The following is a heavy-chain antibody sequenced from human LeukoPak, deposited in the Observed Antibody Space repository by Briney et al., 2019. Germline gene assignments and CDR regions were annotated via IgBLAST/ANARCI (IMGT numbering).Heavy chain of an antibody. Sequence: GGSLRLSCVASGFIFGTYTMHWFRQAPGKRLEYVSAISGNGGDTYYANSVMGRFTVSRDNSKNTLYLQMGSLRPEDMAVYYCVRAFPGYSYGSFDSRGQGTLVTVSS. V-gene: IGHV3-64*01. J-gene: IGHJ4*02. CDR2: ISGNGGDT. CDR3: VRAFPGYSYGSFDS. D-gene: IGHD5-18*01. CDR1: GFIFGTYT.